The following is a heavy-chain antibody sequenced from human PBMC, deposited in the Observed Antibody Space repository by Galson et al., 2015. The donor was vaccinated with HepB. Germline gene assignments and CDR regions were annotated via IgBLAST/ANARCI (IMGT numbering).Heavy chain of an antibody. D-gene: IGHD6-19*01. CDR1: GGSIDFYY. CDR2: ISYSGTT. J-gene: IGHJ6*03. Sequence: ETLSLTCTVSGGSIDFYYWSWIRQPPGKGLEWIGHISYSGTTNYNPSLKSRITISVDTSKNQFSLKLNSVTAADTAVYYCARESREYSSGLFLVTFNYMGVWGKGSTVTGSS. CDR3: ARESREYSSGLFLVTFNYMGV. V-gene: IGHV4-59*01.